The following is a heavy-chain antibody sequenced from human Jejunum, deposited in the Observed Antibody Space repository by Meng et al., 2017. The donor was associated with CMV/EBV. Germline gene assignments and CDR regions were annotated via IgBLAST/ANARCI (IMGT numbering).Heavy chain of an antibody. J-gene: IGHJ4*02. CDR1: GGSISSSDYY. CDR2: IYYRGDT. CDR3: ARVTVVSQRFNY. V-gene: IGHV4-39*07. Sequence: SGGSISSSDYYWGWVRQPPGKGLEWIGTIYYRGDTYYSPSLESRLTISVDTSKNQFSLRLRSVTAADTAVYYCARVTVVSQRFNYWGQGTLVTVSS. D-gene: IGHD6-25*01.